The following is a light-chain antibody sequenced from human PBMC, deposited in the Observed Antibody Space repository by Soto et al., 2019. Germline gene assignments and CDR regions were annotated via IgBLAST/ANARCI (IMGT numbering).Light chain of an antibody. CDR2: SNN. V-gene: IGLV1-44*01. CDR3: AAWDDSLNGFYV. Sequence: QSVLTQPPSASGTPGQRVTISCSGSSSNIGSNRVNWYQQLPGTAPKLLMYSNNQRPSGVPDRFSGSKSGTSASLAISGLRSEDEADYYCAAWDDSLNGFYVFGTGTKVTVL. CDR1: SSNIGSNR. J-gene: IGLJ1*01.